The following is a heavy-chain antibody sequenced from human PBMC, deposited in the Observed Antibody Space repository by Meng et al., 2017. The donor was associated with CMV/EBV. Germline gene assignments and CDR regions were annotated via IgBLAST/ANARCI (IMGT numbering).Heavy chain of an antibody. CDR1: GYTFTGYY. CDR2: INPNSGGT. D-gene: IGHD6-19*01. CDR3: ARMVSSGYHYFDY. J-gene: IGHJ4*02. Sequence: ASVKVSCKASGYTFTGYYMHWVRQAPGQGLEWMGWINPNSGGTNYAQKFQGRVTMTRDTSISTAYMELSRLRSDDTAVYYCARMVSSGYHYFDYWGQGTLVTVSS. V-gene: IGHV1-2*02.